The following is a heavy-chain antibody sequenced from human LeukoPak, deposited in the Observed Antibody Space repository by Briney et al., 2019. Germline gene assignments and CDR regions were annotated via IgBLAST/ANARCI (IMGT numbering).Heavy chain of an antibody. D-gene: IGHD6-13*01. CDR3: ARGGSSWYPYFDY. CDR2: IIPIFGTA. CDR1: GGTFSSYA. Sequence: ASVKVCCKASGGTFSSYAISWVRQAPGQGLEWMGGIIPIFGTANYAQKFQGRVTITADKSTSTAYMELSSLRSEDAAVYYCARGGSSWYPYFDYWGQGTLVTVSS. J-gene: IGHJ4*02. V-gene: IGHV1-69*06.